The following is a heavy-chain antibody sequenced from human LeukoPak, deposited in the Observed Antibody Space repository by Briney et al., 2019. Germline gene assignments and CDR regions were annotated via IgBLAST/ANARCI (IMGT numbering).Heavy chain of an antibody. D-gene: IGHD3-10*01. CDR3: AKARYYYGSGRSYYFDY. CDR2: ISYDGSNK. Sequence: GGSLRLSCAASGFTFSSYGMHWDRQAPGKGLEWVAVISYDGSNKYYADSVKGRFTISRDNSKNTLYLQMNSLRAEDTAVYYCAKARYYYGSGRSYYFDYWGQGTLVTVSS. J-gene: IGHJ4*02. V-gene: IGHV3-30*18. CDR1: GFTFSSYG.